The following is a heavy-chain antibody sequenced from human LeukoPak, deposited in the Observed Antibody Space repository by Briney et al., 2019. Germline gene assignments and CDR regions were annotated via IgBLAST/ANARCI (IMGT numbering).Heavy chain of an antibody. CDR1: GGTFSSYA. Sequence: SVKVSCKASGGTFSSYAISWVRQAPGQGLEWMGGIIPIFGTANYAQKFQGRVTITTDESTSTAYMELSSLRSEDTAVYYCARASQYYYDSSGCYYLYYFDYWGQGTLVTVSS. V-gene: IGHV1-69*05. CDR3: ARASQYYYDSSGCYYLYYFDY. D-gene: IGHD3-22*01. J-gene: IGHJ4*02. CDR2: IIPIFGTA.